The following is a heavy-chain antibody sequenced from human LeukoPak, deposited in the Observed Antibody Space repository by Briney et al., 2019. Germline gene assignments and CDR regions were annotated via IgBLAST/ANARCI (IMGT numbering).Heavy chain of an antibody. CDR2: IYYSGST. CDR3: ASGRLPWVDY. J-gene: IGHJ4*02. V-gene: IGHV4-61*08. D-gene: IGHD2-15*01. CDR1: GGSISSGGYY. Sequence: SETLSLTCTVSGGSISSGGYYWSWIRQPPGKGLEWIGYIYYSGSTNYNPSLKSRVTISVDTSKNQFSLKLSSVTAADTAVYYCASGRLPWVDYWGQGTLVTVSS.